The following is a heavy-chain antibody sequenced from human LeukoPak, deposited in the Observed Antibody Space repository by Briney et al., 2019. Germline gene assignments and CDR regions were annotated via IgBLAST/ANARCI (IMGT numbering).Heavy chain of an antibody. CDR1: GFTFSNYG. V-gene: IGHV3-30*18. J-gene: IGHJ4*02. D-gene: IGHD2-2*01. CDR2: ISYDGSIK. Sequence: HPRGSLRLSCAASGFTFSNYGMHWVRQAPGKGLELVAVISYDGSIKYDADSVKGRFAISRDNSKNTLYLQMNSLRAEDTAVYYCAKAYGYCTTTSCSHEEFDYWGQGNLVTVSS. CDR3: AKAYGYCTTTSCSHEEFDY.